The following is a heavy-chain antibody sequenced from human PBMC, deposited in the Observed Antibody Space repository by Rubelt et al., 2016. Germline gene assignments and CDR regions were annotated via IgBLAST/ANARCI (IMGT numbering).Heavy chain of an antibody. CDR1: GYTFTSYY. CDR3: ARVYDSSDTYYFDY. D-gene: IGHD3-22*01. CDR2: INPSGGST. J-gene: IGHJ4*02. Sequence: QVQLVQSGAEVKKPGASVKVSCKASGYTFTSYYMHWVRQSPGQGLDWMGIINPSGGSTSYAQQCQGRVTMTRDRSTSTVYMELRSLGSEDTAVYYCARVYDSSDTYYFDYWGQGTLVTVSS. V-gene: IGHV1-46*01.